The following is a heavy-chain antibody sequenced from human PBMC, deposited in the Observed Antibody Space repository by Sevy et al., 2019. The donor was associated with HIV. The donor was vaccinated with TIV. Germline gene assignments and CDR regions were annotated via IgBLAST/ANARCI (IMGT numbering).Heavy chain of an antibody. J-gene: IGHJ6*02. CDR3: AREDIVLGEGNYYGMDV. D-gene: IGHD2-15*01. V-gene: IGHV3-53*01. CDR1: EFTVSSNY. CDR2: FYSGGST. Sequence: GGSLRLSCAASEFTVSSNYMSWVRQAPGKGLEWVSDFYSGGSTYYADSVKGRFTISRDNSQNTVYLQMNSLRAEDTAVYYCAREDIVLGEGNYYGMDVWDQGTTVTVSS.